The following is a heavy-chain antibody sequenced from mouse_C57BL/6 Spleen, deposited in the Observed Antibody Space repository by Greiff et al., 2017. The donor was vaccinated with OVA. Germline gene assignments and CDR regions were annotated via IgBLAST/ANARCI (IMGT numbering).Heavy chain of an antibody. V-gene: IGHV3-6*01. CDR2: ISYDGSN. CDR3: ARDEGLRRDYYAMDY. D-gene: IGHD2-4*01. J-gene: IGHJ4*01. CDR1: GYSITSGYY. Sequence: EVKLVESGPGLVKPSQSLSLTCSVTGYSITSGYYWNWIRQFPGNKLEWMGYISYDGSNNYNPSLKNRISITRDTSKNQFFLTLNSVTTEDTATYYCARDEGLRRDYYAMDYWGQGTSVTVSS.